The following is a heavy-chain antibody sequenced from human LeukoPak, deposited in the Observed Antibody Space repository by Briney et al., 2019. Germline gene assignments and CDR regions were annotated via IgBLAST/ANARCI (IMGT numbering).Heavy chain of an antibody. J-gene: IGHJ4*02. D-gene: IGHD3-10*01. CDR2: ISYDGSNK. CDR3: ARDRLWFGELLEGEFDY. Sequence: GGSLRLSCAASGFTFSSYAMHWVRQAPGKGLEWVAVISYDGSNKYCADSVKGRFTISRDNSKNTLYLQMNGLRAEDTAVYYCARDRLWFGELLEGEFDYWGQGTLVTVSS. V-gene: IGHV3-30-3*01. CDR1: GFTFSSYA.